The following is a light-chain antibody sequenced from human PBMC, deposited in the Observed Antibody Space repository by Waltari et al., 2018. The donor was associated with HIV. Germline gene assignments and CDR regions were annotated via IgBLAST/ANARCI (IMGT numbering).Light chain of an antibody. CDR1: QSVSSSY. CDR3: QQDYNLPPIT. J-gene: IGKJ5*01. V-gene: IGKV3D-7*01. CDR2: GAS. Sequence: EIVMTQSPATLSLSPGERATLSCRASQSVSSSYLSWCQQKPGQAPRLLIYGASTGATGIAARVSGRGSGTDFTLTITSLQPEDFAVCYCQQDYNLPPITFGQGTRLEIK.